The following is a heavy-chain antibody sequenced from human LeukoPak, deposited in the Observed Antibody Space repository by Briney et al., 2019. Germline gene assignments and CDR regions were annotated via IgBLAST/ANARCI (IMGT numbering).Heavy chain of an antibody. V-gene: IGHV4-38-2*01. CDR1: GYSISSGYY. CDR2: VYHSGST. D-gene: IGHD3-16*02. Sequence: TASETLSLTCAVSGYSISSGYYWGWIRQPPGKGLEWIGTVYHSGSTYYNPSLRSRVTISVDTSKNQFSLRLSSVTAADTAVYYCARQNDYVWGSYRKKGYYYYMDVWGKGTTVTVSS. CDR3: ARQNDYVWGSYRKKGYYYYMDV. J-gene: IGHJ6*03.